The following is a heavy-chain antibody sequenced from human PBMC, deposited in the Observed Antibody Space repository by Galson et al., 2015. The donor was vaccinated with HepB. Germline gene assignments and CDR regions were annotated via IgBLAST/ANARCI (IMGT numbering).Heavy chain of an antibody. Sequence: SLRLSCAASGFTFSIYAMSWVRQAPGKGLEWVSAISSGGDYIFYADSVKGRFTISRDNSENMLYLQTNNLRAEDTAAYYCVKHFTNYFDHWGQGTLVTVSS. V-gene: IGHV3-23*01. CDR2: ISSGGDYI. CDR3: VKHFTNYFDH. CDR1: GFTFSIYA. J-gene: IGHJ4*02.